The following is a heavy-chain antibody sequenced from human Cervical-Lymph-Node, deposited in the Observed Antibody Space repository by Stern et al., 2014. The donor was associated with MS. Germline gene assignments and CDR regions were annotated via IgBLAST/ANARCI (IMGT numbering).Heavy chain of an antibody. CDR3: ATGNYFGSGTYSLYDFDY. CDR2: FDPEDCKA. CDR1: GYTLSELS. Sequence: QFQLLQSGAEVKKPGASVKVSCKVSGYTLSELSVHWVRQAPGKGLECMGGFDPEDCKAISAQTFQGRVTMTEDTSTATAYMDLSSLTSEDTAVYYCATGNYFGSGTYSLYDFDYWGQGTLVTVSS. V-gene: IGHV1-24*01. D-gene: IGHD3-10*01. J-gene: IGHJ4*02.